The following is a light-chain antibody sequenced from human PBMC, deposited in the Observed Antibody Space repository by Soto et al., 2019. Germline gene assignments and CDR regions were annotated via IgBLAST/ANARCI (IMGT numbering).Light chain of an antibody. Sequence: DIQMTQSPSTLSASVGDRVTITCRASQSISSWLAWYQQKPGKAPKLLIYDASSLESGVPSRFSGRGSGTEFTLTIRSLQPDGFSTYYCQQYNSYWTFGQGTKVEIK. J-gene: IGKJ1*01. V-gene: IGKV1-5*01. CDR2: DAS. CDR1: QSISSW. CDR3: QQYNSYWT.